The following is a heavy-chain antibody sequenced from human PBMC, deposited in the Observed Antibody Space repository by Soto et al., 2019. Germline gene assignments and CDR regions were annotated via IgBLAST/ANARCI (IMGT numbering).Heavy chain of an antibody. CDR3: ARDGDGRMTTNPYYYNGMDV. D-gene: IGHD4-4*01. Sequence: PSETLSLTCTVSGASITYGGYSWSWIRQPPGKGLEWIGYVFYTGRANYNASLKSRVSISLDTSNYQFSLKLSSVTAADTAVYYCARDGDGRMTTNPYYYNGMDVWGPGTTVTVSS. J-gene: IGHJ6*02. V-gene: IGHV4-61*08. CDR1: GASITYGGYS. CDR2: VFYTGRA.